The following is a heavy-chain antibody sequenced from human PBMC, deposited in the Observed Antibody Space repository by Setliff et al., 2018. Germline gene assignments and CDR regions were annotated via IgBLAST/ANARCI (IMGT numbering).Heavy chain of an antibody. V-gene: IGHV3-7*03. Sequence: PGGSLRLSCAASGFTFSSYWMSWVRQAPGKGLEWVANIRQDGSEKYYVDSVKGRFTISRDNAKNSLYLQMNSLRAEDTAVYYCARESIGRGHWFDPWGQGTLVTVS. CDR1: GFTFSSYW. CDR2: IRQDGSEK. CDR3: ARESIGRGHWFDP. D-gene: IGHD1-26*01. J-gene: IGHJ5*02.